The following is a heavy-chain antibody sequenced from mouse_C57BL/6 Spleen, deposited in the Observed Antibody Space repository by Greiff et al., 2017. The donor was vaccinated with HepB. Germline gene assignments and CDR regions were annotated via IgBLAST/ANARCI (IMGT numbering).Heavy chain of an antibody. CDR1: GFTFSDYG. D-gene: IGHD2-1*01. J-gene: IGHJ2*01. Sequence: EVQGVESGGGLVKPGGSLKLSCAASGFTFSDYGMHWVRQAPEKGLEWVAYISSGSSTIYYADTVKGRFTISRDNAKNTLFLQMTSLRSEDTAMYYCARAPHFYGNYDYFDYWGQGTTLTVSS. V-gene: IGHV5-17*01. CDR3: ARAPHFYGNYDYFDY. CDR2: ISSGSSTI.